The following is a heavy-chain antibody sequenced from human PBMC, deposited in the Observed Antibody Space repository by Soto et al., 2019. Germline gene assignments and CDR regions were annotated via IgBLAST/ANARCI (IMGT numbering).Heavy chain of an antibody. CDR2: ISPKSGGT. V-gene: IGHV1-2*02. CDR1: GYNFIDFH. CDR3: ARPPGYISDWYYFDL. Sequence: QVQLVQSGAEVKKPGASVKVSCEASGYNFIDFHIHWVRQAPGQGFEWMGRISPKSGGTNYAQKFEGRVTMTWDPSLNTAYMELSSLKSDDTAVYYCARPPGYISDWYYFDLWGQGTRVTVSS. J-gene: IGHJ4*02. D-gene: IGHD3-9*01.